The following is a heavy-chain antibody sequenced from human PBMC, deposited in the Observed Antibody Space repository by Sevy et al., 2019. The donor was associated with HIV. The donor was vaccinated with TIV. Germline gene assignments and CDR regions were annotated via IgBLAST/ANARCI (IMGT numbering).Heavy chain of an antibody. CDR3: ARDSEAAAQDFDY. V-gene: IGHV3-74*01. CDR2: INNDESST. D-gene: IGHD6-25*01. Sequence: GGSLRLSCAASGFTFSNYWMHWVRQVPGEGLVWVSRINNDESSTNYADSVKGRFTISRDNAKNTLYLQMNSLRAEDTAVYFCARDSEAAAQDFDYWGQRTLVTVSS. CDR1: GFTFSNYW. J-gene: IGHJ4*02.